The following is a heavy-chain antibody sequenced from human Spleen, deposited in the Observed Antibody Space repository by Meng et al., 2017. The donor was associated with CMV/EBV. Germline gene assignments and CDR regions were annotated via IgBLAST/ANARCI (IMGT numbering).Heavy chain of an antibody. CDR1: GFTFSSYD. V-gene: IGHV3-66*02. J-gene: IGHJ6*02. Sequence: GGSLRLSCAASGFTFSSYDMNWVRQAPGKGLEWVSNIYSAGNTYYADSVKGRFTTSRDNSKNTLSLQMNSLRVEDTAVYYCARDLVVPAAIQYYYHNYGMDVWGQGTTVTVSS. CDR3: ARDLVVPAAIQYYYHNYGMDV. CDR2: IYSAGNT. D-gene: IGHD2-2*01.